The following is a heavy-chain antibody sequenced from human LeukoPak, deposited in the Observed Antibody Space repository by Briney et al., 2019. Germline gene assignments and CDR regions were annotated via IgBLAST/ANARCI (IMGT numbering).Heavy chain of an antibody. D-gene: IGHD6-13*01. V-gene: IGHV1-8*03. Sequence: ASVKVSCKASGYTFTSYDINWVRQAPGQGLEWMGWMNPNSGNTGYAQKFQGRVTITRNTSISTAYMELSSLRSEDTAVYYCARGSDSSSWYGSYYYYYYMDVWGKGTTVTVSS. CDR3: ARGSDSSSWYGSYYYYYYMDV. J-gene: IGHJ6*03. CDR2: MNPNSGNT. CDR1: GYTFTSYD.